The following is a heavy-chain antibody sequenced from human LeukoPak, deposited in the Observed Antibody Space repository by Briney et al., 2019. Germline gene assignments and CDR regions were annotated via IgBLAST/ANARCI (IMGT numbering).Heavy chain of an antibody. D-gene: IGHD6-19*01. V-gene: IGHV3-53*01. CDR1: GFPVSRIH. Sequence: GGSLRHFCAASGFPVSRIHMSWVRQAPGKGLEWVSGIYSGGSTYYADSVKGRFTISRDNSKNTLFLQMNSLRAEDTALYYCARAEQWPRTYWGQGTLVTVSS. CDR2: IYSGGST. CDR3: ARAEQWPRTY. J-gene: IGHJ4*02.